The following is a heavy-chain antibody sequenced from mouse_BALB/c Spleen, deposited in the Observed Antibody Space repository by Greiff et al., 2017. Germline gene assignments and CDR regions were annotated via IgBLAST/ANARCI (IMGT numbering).Heavy chain of an antibody. CDR2: INPSNGRT. J-gene: IGHJ2*01. V-gene: IGHV1S81*02. CDR1: GYTFTSYW. CDR3: ATYYYGSSLYFDY. Sequence: QVQLQQPGAELVKPGASVKLSCKASGYTFTSYWMHWVKQRPGQGLEWIGEINPSNGRTNYNEKFKSKATLTVDKSSSTAYMQLSSLTSEDSAVYYCATYYYGSSLYFDYWGQGTTLTVSS. D-gene: IGHD1-1*01.